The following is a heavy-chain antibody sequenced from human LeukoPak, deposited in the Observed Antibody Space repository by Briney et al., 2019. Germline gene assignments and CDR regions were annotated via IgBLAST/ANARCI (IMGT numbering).Heavy chain of an antibody. CDR1: GYTFTSYP. D-gene: IGHD3-10*01. CDR2: INTNTGNP. J-gene: IGHJ4*02. Sequence: GASVKVSCKASGYTFTSYPMNWVRQAPGQGLEWMGWINTNTGNPTYAQGFTGRFVFSLDTSVSTAYLQISSLEAEDSAVYYCARNNADGEGRFSYWGQGTLVTVSS. CDR3: ARNNADGEGRFSY. V-gene: IGHV7-4-1*02.